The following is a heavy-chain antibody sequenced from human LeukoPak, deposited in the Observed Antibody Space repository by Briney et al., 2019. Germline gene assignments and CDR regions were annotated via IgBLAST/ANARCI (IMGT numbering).Heavy chain of an antibody. V-gene: IGHV4-31*03. CDR3: ARVRYYYDRSVHFDY. CDR2: IYYSGST. D-gene: IGHD3-22*01. J-gene: IGHJ4*02. CDR1: GGSISSGGYY. Sequence: PSETLSLTCTVSGGSISSGGYYWSWIRQHPGMGLEWIGYIYYSGSTYYNPSLKSRVTISVDTSKNQFSLKLSSVTAADTAVYYCARVRYYYDRSVHFDYWGQGTLVTVSS.